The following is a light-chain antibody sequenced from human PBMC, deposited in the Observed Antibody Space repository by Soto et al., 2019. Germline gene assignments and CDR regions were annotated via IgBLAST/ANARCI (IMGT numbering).Light chain of an antibody. J-gene: IGLJ2*01. CDR1: SSDVGGYNF. CDR2: EVS. Sequence: QSALTQPPSASGSPGQSVTISCTGTSSDVGGYNFVSWYQQHPGKAPKLMIYEVSERPSGVPDRFSGSKSGNPASLTVSGLQAEDEADYYCSSYAGSNIVVFGGVTKLTVL. CDR3: SSYAGSNIVV. V-gene: IGLV2-8*01.